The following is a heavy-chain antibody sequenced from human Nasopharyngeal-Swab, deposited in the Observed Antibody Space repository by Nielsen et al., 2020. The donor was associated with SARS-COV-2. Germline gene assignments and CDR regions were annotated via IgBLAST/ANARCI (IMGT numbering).Heavy chain of an antibody. CDR1: GFVFSGSA. CDR3: TTDYYFDY. Sequence: GESLKISCAASGFVFSGSAIHWVRPASGKGLEWVARIGDKAHNYATTYAASVKGRFTISRDDSKNTAFLQMDSLNTEDTALYYCTTDYYFDYWGQGTLVTVSS. J-gene: IGHJ4*02. CDR2: IGDKAHNYAT. V-gene: IGHV3-73*01. D-gene: IGHD4/OR15-4a*01.